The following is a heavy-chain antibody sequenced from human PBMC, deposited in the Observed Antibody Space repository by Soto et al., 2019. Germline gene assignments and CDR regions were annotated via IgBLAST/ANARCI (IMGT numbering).Heavy chain of an antibody. D-gene: IGHD3-10*01. V-gene: IGHV1-69*13. CDR3: ASPPPLYGSGSYSKWAFDY. J-gene: IGHJ4*02. Sequence: SVKVSCKASGGTFSSYAISWVRQAPGQGLEWMGGIIPIFGTANYAQKFQGRVTITADESTSTAYMELSSLRSEDTAVYYCASPPPLYGSGSYSKWAFDYWGQGTLVTVSS. CDR2: IIPIFGTA. CDR1: GGTFSSYA.